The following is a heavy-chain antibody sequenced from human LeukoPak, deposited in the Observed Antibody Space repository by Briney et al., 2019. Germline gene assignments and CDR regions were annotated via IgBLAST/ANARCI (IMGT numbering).Heavy chain of an antibody. D-gene: IGHD1/OR15-1a*01. CDR1: GYSFTSYD. CDR3: TRGNNGNDY. Sequence: ASVKVSCKASGYSFTSYDINWVRQAPGQGLEWMGYMNPNSYKTGYAQKFQGRVTMTRNTSISTAYMELSSLRSEDTAVYYCTRGNNGNDYWGQGTLVIVSP. V-gene: IGHV1-8*01. J-gene: IGHJ4*02. CDR2: MNPNSYKT.